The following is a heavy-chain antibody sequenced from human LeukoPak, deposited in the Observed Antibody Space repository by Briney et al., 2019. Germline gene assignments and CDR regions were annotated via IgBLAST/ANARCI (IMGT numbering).Heavy chain of an antibody. CDR1: GYSFSSYW. Sequence: GESLKISCKGFGYSFSSYWIGWVRQMPGEGLEWMGIIYPGDSDTRYSPSFQGQVTISADKSISTAYLQWSSLKASDTAMYYCARHVSGIAVAGTVWWFDPWGQGTLVTVPS. J-gene: IGHJ5*02. V-gene: IGHV5-51*01. CDR2: IYPGDSDT. D-gene: IGHD6-19*01. CDR3: ARHVSGIAVAGTVWWFDP.